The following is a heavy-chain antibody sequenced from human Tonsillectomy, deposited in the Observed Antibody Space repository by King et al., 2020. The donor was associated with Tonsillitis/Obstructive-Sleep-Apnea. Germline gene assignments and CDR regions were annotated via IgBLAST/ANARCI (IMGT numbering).Heavy chain of an antibody. J-gene: IGHJ4*02. V-gene: IGHV1-69*12. D-gene: IGHD4-11*01. CDR1: GGTFSSYA. CDR3: ARDVDHSYDY. Sequence: QLVQSGAEVKKPGSSVKVSCKASGGTFSSYAFSWVRQAPGQGLQWMGGIIPILGTSNYAQNFQGRVTITADESSSTAYMELSSLRSEDTAVYYCARDVDHSYDYWGQGTLVTVS. CDR2: IIPILGTS.